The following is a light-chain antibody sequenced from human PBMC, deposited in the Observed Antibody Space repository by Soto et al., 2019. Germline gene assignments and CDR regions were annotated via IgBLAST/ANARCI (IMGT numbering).Light chain of an antibody. Sequence: QSVLTQPPSVSVAPGQKVTISCSGSSSNIGNNRVSWYQQLPGTAPKLLIYDDNNRPSGIPDRFSGSKSGTSATLGITGLQTGDEADYYCGTWDSSLSAGVFGGGTQLTVL. CDR3: GTWDSSLSAGV. J-gene: IGLJ2*01. CDR2: DDN. CDR1: SSNIGNNR. V-gene: IGLV1-51*01.